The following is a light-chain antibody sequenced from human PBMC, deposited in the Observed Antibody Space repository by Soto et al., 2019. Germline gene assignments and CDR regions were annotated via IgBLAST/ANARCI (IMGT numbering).Light chain of an antibody. CDR2: DVS. V-gene: IGLV2-11*01. Sequence: QSALAQPRSVSGSPGQSVTISCTGSSSDVGAYNYVSWYQQHPGKAPKFMIYDVSKRPSAVPDRFSGSKSGNPASLSISGLQTEDEAGYYCSSYTDSSNYVFGTATKV. CDR3: SSYTDSSNYV. CDR1: SSDVGAYNY. J-gene: IGLJ1*01.